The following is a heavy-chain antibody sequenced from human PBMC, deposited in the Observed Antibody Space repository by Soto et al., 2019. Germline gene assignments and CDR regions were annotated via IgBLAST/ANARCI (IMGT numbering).Heavy chain of an antibody. V-gene: IGHV3-11*06. CDR2: ISSSSSYT. CDR3: ARDRPTGPVGTFDP. D-gene: IGHD2-21*02. J-gene: IGHJ5*02. CDR1: GFTFSDYY. Sequence: LSLSCAASGFTFSDYYMSWIRQAPGKGLEWVSYISSSSSYTNYADSVKGRFTISRDNAKNSLYLQMNSLRAEDTAVYYCARDRPTGPVGTFDPWGQGTMVTVSS.